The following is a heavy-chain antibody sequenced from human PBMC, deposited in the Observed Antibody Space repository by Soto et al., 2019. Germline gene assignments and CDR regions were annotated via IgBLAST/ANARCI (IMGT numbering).Heavy chain of an antibody. CDR3: EREGAAPYYYYGMDV. CDR1: GGSISSGGYF. CDR2: IYYSGST. J-gene: IGHJ6*02. V-gene: IGHV4-31*11. D-gene: IGHD6-6*01. Sequence: QVQLQESGPGLVKPSQTLSLTCAVSGGSISSGGYFWSWIRQHPGKGLEWIGFIYYSGSTYYNPSLKSRVTISVDTSKNQFSLKLSSVTAADTAVYYGEREGAAPYYYYGMDVWGQGTTVTVSS.